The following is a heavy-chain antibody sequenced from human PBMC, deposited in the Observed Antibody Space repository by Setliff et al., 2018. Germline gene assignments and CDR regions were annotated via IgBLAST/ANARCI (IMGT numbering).Heavy chain of an antibody. CDR2: IIPIFGTA. V-gene: IGHV1-69*08. J-gene: IGHJ3*02. CDR1: GGTFSIYT. D-gene: IGHD1-26*01. CDR3: ARRMWELRSDAFDI. Sequence: SVKVSCKASGGTFSIYTISWVRQAPGQGLEWMGRIIPIFGTANYAQKFQGRVTITADKSTSTAYMELSSLRSEDTAVYYCARRMWELRSDAFDIWGQGTMVTVSS.